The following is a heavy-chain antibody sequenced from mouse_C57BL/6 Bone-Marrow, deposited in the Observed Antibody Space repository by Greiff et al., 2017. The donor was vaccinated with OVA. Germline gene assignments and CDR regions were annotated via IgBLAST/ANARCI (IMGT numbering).Heavy chain of an antibody. V-gene: IGHV1-76*01. Sequence: VKVVESGAELVRPGASVKLSCKASGYTFTDYYINWVKQRPGQGLEWIARIYPGSGNTYYNEKFKGKATLTAEKSSSTAYMQLSSLTSEDSAVYFCARSYGNYLYYAMDYWGQGTSVTVSS. J-gene: IGHJ4*01. D-gene: IGHD2-10*02. CDR2: IYPGSGNT. CDR1: GYTFTDYY. CDR3: ARSYGNYLYYAMDY.